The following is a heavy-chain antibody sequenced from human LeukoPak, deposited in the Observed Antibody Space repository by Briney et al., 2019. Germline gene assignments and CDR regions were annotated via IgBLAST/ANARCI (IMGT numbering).Heavy chain of an antibody. CDR3: ARDHSYYFDTSGYYYDAFDI. D-gene: IGHD3-22*01. CDR1: GFIFSNYR. V-gene: IGHV3-7*04. J-gene: IGHJ3*02. Sequence: GGSLRLSCAASGFIFSNYRMSWVRQAPGKGLEWVANIKPDRSEAHYVDSVKGRFTISRVNAKKSLYLQMNSLRADDSAVFYCARDHSYYFDTSGYYYDAFDIWGQGTMVTVSS. CDR2: IKPDRSEA.